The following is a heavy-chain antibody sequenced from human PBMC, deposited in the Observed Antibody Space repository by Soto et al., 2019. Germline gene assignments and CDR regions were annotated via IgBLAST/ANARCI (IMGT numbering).Heavy chain of an antibody. CDR1: GFSLSSPAVG. V-gene: IGHV2-5*02. J-gene: IGHJ4*02. Sequence: QITLRESGPTLVKPTETLTLTCSFSGFSLSSPAVGVNWIRQPPGKAPEWLALIYWDDDNHYSPSLENRLTITKDTSKNQVVLTTTNMDPVDTATYYCAHGRGWLPDYWGQGTLVTVSS. CDR3: AHGRGWLPDY. CDR2: IYWDDDN. D-gene: IGHD6-19*01.